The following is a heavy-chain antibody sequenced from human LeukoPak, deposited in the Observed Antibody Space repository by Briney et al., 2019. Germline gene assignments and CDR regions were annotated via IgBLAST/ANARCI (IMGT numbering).Heavy chain of an antibody. CDR2: INPNSGGT. CDR3: ARGWYYDFWSGYFSEPANWFDP. J-gene: IGHJ5*02. V-gene: IGHV1-2*02. D-gene: IGHD3-3*01. CDR1: GYTFTGFY. Sequence: ASVKVSCKASGYTFTGFYMHWVRQAPGQGLEWMGWINPNSGGTNYAQKFQGRVTMTRDTSISTAYMELSRLRSDDTAVYYCARGWYYDFWSGYFSEPANWFDPWSQGTLVTVSS.